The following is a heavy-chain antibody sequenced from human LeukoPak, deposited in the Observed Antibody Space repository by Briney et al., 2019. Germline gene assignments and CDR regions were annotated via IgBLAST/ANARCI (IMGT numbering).Heavy chain of an antibody. CDR2: ISGSSNTI. D-gene: IGHD6-19*01. Sequence: SGGSLRLSCAASGFTFSIYSMNWVRQAPGKGLEWVSYISGSSNTIYYADSVKGRFTISRDNSKNTLYLQMNSLTDDDSAVYYCAKDWIPVAGRQDIWDYWGQGTLVTVSS. CDR1: GFTFSIYS. J-gene: IGHJ4*02. CDR3: AKDWIPVAGRQDIWDY. V-gene: IGHV3-48*02.